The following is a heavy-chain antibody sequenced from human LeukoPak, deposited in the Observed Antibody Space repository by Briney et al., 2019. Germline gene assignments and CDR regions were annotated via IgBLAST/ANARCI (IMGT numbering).Heavy chain of an antibody. CDR3: ARGTGNSGLDY. D-gene: IGHD1-14*01. CDR2: INPSGGST. Sequence: ALVKVSCKASGYTFTSYYIHWVRQAPGQGLEWMGIINPSGGSTSYAQKFQGRVTLTRDTSTSTVYMELSSLRSDDTAVYYCARGTGNSGLDYWGQGALVTVSS. CDR1: GYTFTSYY. V-gene: IGHV1-46*01. J-gene: IGHJ4*02.